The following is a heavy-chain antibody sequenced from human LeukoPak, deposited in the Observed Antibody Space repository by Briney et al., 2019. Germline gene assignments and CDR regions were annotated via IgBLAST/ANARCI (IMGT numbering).Heavy chain of an antibody. V-gene: IGHV3-30-3*01. Sequence: GGSLRLSCAASGITFSSSAMHWVRQAPGKGLEWVAVISYDGSNKYYADSVKGRFTISRDKSKNTLFLRMNSLRTEDTAVYYCARDPGDFWSGYLDSWGQGTLVTVSS. CDR2: ISYDGSNK. D-gene: IGHD3-3*01. J-gene: IGHJ5*01. CDR3: ARDPGDFWSGYLDS. CDR1: GITFSSSA.